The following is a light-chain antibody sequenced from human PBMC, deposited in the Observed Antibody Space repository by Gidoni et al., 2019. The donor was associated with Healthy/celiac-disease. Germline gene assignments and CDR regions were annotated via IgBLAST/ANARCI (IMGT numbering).Light chain of an antibody. CDR3: SAYTSSSTPVV. CDR1: SSDVGGYNY. V-gene: IGLV2-14*01. Sequence: QSALTQPASVSGAPGQSITISCTVTSSDVGGYNYVSWYQQHPGKAPKLMMYDVSNRPSGVSNRFSGSKSGNTASLTISGLQAEDEADYYCSAYTSSSTPVVFGGGTKLTVL. CDR2: DVS. J-gene: IGLJ2*01.